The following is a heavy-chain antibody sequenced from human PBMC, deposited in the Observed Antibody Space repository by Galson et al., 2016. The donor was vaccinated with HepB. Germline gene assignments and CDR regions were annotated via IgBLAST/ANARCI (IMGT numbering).Heavy chain of an antibody. CDR3: ARDQKYSGYDFYYAMDV. J-gene: IGHJ6*04. V-gene: IGHV3-30-3*01. CDR2: ISYDGTKE. Sequence: LRLSCAASGFTFSQFAVHWVRQAPGKGLEWVAVISYDGTKEYYTDSVKGRFTVSRDDSKNTLFLQMNTLRPEDTAVYYCARDQKYSGYDFYYAMDVWGNGATVTVSS. D-gene: IGHD5-12*01. CDR1: GFTFSQFA.